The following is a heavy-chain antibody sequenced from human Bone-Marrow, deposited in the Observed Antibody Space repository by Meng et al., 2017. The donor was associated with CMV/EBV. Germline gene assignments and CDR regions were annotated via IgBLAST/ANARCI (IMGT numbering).Heavy chain of an antibody. CDR1: GFTFNDYA. J-gene: IGHJ4*02. CDR2: ISWDGGST. CDR3: AKSLMVYAEFDY. D-gene: IGHD2-8*01. Sequence: GESLKISCAASGFTFNDYAMHWVRQAPGKGLEWVSLISWDGGSTYYADSVKGRFTISRDNSKNSLYLQMNSLRVEDTALYYCAKSLMVYAEFDYWGQGTLVTVSS. V-gene: IGHV3-43D*03.